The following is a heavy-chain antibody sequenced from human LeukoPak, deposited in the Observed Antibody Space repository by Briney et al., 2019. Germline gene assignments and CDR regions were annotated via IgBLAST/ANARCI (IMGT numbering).Heavy chain of an antibody. CDR2: INHSGST. CDR1: GGSFSGYY. CDR3: ARQRGYSSGLMYYFDF. J-gene: IGHJ4*02. D-gene: IGHD6-19*01. V-gene: IGHV4-34*01. Sequence: SETLSLTCAVYGGSFSGYYWSWIRQPPGKGLEWIGEINHSGSTNYNPSLKSRVTISVDTSKNQFSLKLTSVTAADTAVYFCARQRGYSSGLMYYFDFWGQGTLVTVSS.